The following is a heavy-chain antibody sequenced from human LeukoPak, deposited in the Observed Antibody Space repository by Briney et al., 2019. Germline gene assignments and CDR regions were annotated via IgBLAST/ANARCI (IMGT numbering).Heavy chain of an antibody. Sequence: ASAKVSCMAYLDTFSRYGISWVRQAPGQGLEWMGWISAFNGNTNYAQTLQGRVTITTDTSTSTAYMELRSLRSDDTAVYYCAREGYRALDYWGQGTLVTV. V-gene: IGHV1-18*01. CDR1: LDTFSRYG. D-gene: IGHD2-2*01. J-gene: IGHJ4*02. CDR3: AREGYRALDY. CDR2: ISAFNGNT.